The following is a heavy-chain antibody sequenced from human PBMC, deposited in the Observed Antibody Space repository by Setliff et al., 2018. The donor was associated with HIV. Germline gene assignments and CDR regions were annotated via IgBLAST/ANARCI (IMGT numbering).Heavy chain of an antibody. J-gene: IGHJ3*02. CDR2: INHSGGT. CDR3: ARGRSEEYYDFWSDYYNAFDI. Sequence: SETLSLTCAVYGVSFSGYYWSWIRQPPGKGLEWIGEINHSGGTNYNPSLKSRVNISVDTSKKQFSLNLSSVTAADTAVYHCARGRSEEYYDFWSDYYNAFDIWGQGTMVTVSS. D-gene: IGHD3-3*01. V-gene: IGHV4-34*01. CDR1: GVSFSGYY.